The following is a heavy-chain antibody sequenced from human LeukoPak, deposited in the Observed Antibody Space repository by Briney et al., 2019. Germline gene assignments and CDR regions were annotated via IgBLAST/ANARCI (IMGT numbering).Heavy chain of an antibody. CDR3: ARGRLTMVRGVIVYYFDY. CDR1: GGSFSVYY. Sequence: SETLSLTCAVYGGSFSVYYWSWIRQPPGKGLEWIGEINHSGSTNYNPSLKSRVTISVDTSKNQFSLKLSSVTAADTAVYYCARGRLTMVRGVIVYYFDYWGQGTLVTVSS. J-gene: IGHJ4*02. V-gene: IGHV4-34*01. D-gene: IGHD3-10*01. CDR2: INHSGST.